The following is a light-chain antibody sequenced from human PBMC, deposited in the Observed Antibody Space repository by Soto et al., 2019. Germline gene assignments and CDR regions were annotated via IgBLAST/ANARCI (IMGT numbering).Light chain of an antibody. J-gene: IGLJ2*01. Sequence: QSVLTQPPSASGTPGQRVTISCSGSSSNIGSNTVDWYQQLPGTAPKLLIYSSNQRPSGVPDRFSGSKSGTSASLAISGLQSEDEGDYYCAAWDDSLNGYVVFGGGTQLTVL. CDR1: SSNIGSNT. CDR2: SSN. V-gene: IGLV1-44*01. CDR3: AAWDDSLNGYVV.